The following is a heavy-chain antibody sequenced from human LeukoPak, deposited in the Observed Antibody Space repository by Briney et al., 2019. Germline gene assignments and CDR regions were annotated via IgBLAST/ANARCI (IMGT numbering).Heavy chain of an antibody. CDR2: IYSSGST. V-gene: IGHV4-59*01. Sequence: SETLSLTCTVSGGSISSYYWSWIRQPPGKGLEWIGYIYSSGSTNYDPSLKSRLTISVDTSKNQFSLKLGSVTAADTAVYYCARVGWLRFSHYYYYMDVWGKGTTVTVSS. CDR1: GGSISSYY. J-gene: IGHJ6*03. D-gene: IGHD5-12*01. CDR3: ARVGWLRFSHYYYYMDV.